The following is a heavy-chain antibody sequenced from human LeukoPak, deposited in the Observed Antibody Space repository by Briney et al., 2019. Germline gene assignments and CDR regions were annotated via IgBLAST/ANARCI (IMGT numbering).Heavy chain of an antibody. CDR3: ARRFDYDDSSEACWFDP. D-gene: IGHD3-22*01. J-gene: IGHJ5*02. V-gene: IGHV5-51*01. CDR1: GYRFNSYW. Sequence: GESLKIPCKASGYRFNSYWIGWVRQMPGKGLEWMGTIYPGDSDTRYSPSFQGQVTISADKSISTAYLQWNSLKASDTAMYYCARRFDYDDSSEACWFDPWGQGTLVTVSS. CDR2: IYPGDSDT.